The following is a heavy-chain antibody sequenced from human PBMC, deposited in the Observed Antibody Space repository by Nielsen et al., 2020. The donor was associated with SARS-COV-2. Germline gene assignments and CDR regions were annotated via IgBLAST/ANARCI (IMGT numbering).Heavy chain of an antibody. CDR1: GYMFTAYH. V-gene: IGHV1-2*06. CDR3: ARSLGTSDY. Sequence: ASVKVSCKASGYMFTAYHVHWVRQAPGQGLEWMGRINPNSGGTDYAQKFQGRVTMTRDTSISTAYMELSRLRSDDTAIYYCARSLGTSDYWGQGTRVSVSS. CDR2: INPNSGGT. J-gene: IGHJ4*02.